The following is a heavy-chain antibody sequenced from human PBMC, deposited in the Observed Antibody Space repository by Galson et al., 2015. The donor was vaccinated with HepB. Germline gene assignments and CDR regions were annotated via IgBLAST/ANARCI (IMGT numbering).Heavy chain of an antibody. J-gene: IGHJ6*02. CDR3: ARDLGGLDV. Sequence: CAISGDSVSSNSAARNWIRQSPSRGLEWLGRTYYRSKWYNHYAVSVKSRVIINSDTSKNQFSLQLNSVTPEDTAVYYCARDLGGLDVWGQGTTVTVSS. D-gene: IGHD1-26*01. CDR1: GDSVSSNSAA. CDR2: TYYRSKWYN. V-gene: IGHV6-1*01.